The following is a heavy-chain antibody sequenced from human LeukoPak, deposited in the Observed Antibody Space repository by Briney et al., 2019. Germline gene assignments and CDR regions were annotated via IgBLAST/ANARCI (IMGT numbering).Heavy chain of an antibody. CDR2: IYTSGST. J-gene: IGHJ4*02. V-gene: IGHV4-4*09. Sequence: LETLSLTCTVSGGSISSYYWSWIRQPPGKGLEWIGYIYTSGSTNYNPSLKSRVTISVDTSKNQFSLKLSSVTAADTAVYYCARLDSGSYRGYDYWGQGTLVTVSS. CDR3: ARLDSGSYRGYDY. CDR1: GGSISSYY. D-gene: IGHD1-26*01.